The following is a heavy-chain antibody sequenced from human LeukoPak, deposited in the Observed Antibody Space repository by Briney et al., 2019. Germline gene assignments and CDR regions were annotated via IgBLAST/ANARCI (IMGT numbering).Heavy chain of an antibody. CDR1: GYTFTSYG. D-gene: IGHD6-19*01. V-gene: IGHV1-18*01. Sequence: GASVKVSCKASGYTFTSYGISWVRQAPGQGLEWMGWISAYNGNTNYAQKLQGRVTMTTDTSTSTAYMELRSLRSDDTAVYYCARLTGYSSGWWPYYYYMDVWGKGTTVTVSS. J-gene: IGHJ6*03. CDR2: ISAYNGNT. CDR3: ARLTGYSSGWWPYYYYMDV.